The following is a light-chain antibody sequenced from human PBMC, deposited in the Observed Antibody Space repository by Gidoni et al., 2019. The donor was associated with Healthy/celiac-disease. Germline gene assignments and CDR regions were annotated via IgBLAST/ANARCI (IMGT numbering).Light chain of an antibody. CDR1: QSLLHSNGSNY. CDR3: MQALQTPIT. CDR2: LGS. J-gene: IGKJ5*01. Sequence: IVITQSPLSLPATPGEPASIPCRSSQSLLHSNGSNYLDWYQQKPGQSPQLLIYLGSNRASGVPERFSGSGSGTDFTLKISRVEAEDVGVYYCMQALQTPITFGRGTRLEIK. V-gene: IGKV2-28*01.